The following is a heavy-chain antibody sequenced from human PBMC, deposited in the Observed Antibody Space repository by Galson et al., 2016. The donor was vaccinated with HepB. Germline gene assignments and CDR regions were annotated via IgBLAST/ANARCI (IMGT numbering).Heavy chain of an antibody. CDR3: AGQGPAFDI. V-gene: IGHV4-39*01. CDR2: IFYSGRT. Sequence: ETLSLTCTVSGGSVSSSTFYWGWIRQPPGKGLQWIGSIFYSGRTYFNPSLKSRVTISVDTSKNQFSVKLSSVTAADTAVYYCAGQGPAFDIWGPGTMVSVSS. J-gene: IGHJ3*02. CDR1: GGSVSSSTFY.